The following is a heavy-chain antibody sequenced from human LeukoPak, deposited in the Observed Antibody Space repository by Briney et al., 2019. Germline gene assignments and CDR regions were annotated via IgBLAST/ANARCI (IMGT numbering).Heavy chain of an antibody. CDR3: ARDSNGFYYFNY. J-gene: IGHJ4*02. CDR1: GGSISSSSYY. V-gene: IGHV4-39*02. Sequence: SETLSLTCTVSGGSISSSSYYWGWLRQPPGKGLEWIGSIYYSGSTYYNPSLKSRVTISVDTSKNQFSLKLSSVTAADTALYYCARDSNGFYYFNYWGQGTLVTVSS. CDR2: IYYSGST. D-gene: IGHD3-22*01.